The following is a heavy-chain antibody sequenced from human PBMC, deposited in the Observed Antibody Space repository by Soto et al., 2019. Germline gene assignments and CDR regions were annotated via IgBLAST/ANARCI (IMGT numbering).Heavy chain of an antibody. CDR3: ATLSSQGYSFDY. CDR1: GYTLTELS. D-gene: IGHD6-13*01. V-gene: IGHV1-24*01. J-gene: IGHJ4*02. CDR2: FDPEDGET. Sequence: QVQLVQSGAEVKKPGASVKVSSKVSGYTLTELSMLWVRQAPGKGLEWMGGFDPEDGETIYAQKFQGRVTMTEDTSTYTAYMELSSLRSEDTGVYYCATLSSQGYSFDYWGQGTLVTVSS.